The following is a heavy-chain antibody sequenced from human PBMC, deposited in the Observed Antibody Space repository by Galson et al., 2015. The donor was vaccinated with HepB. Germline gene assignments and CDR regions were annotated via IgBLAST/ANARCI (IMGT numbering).Heavy chain of an antibody. CDR3: ARDRGPHTVTTLYFQH. J-gene: IGHJ1*01. V-gene: IGHV1-46*01. CDR2: INPSGGST. CDR1: GYTFTSYY. D-gene: IGHD4-17*01. Sequence: SVKVSCKASGYTFTSYYMHWVRQAPGQGLEWMGIINPSGGSTSYAQKFQGRVTMTRDTSTSTVYMELSSLRSEDTAVYYCARDRGPHTVTTLYFQHWGQGTLVTVSS.